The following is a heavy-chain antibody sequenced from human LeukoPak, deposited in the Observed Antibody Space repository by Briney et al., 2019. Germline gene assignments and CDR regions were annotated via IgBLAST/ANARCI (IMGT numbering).Heavy chain of an antibody. Sequence: PSETLSLTCAVYGGSFSGYYWSWIRQPPGKGLEWIGEINHSGSTNYNPSLKSRVTISVDTSKNQFSLKPSSVTAADTAVYYCARTDLSGWYGSWFDPWGQGTLVTVAP. V-gene: IGHV4-34*01. CDR1: GGSFSGYY. CDR3: ARTDLSGWYGSWFDP. D-gene: IGHD6-19*01. J-gene: IGHJ5*02. CDR2: INHSGST.